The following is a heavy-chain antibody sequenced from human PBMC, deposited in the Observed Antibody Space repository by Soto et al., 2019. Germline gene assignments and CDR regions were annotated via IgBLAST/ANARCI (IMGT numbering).Heavy chain of an antibody. J-gene: IGHJ4*02. Sequence: GGSLRLSCAASGFTFSSFAMSWVRQAPGKGLEWVSAIGSRGDSTYYADSVKGRFTISRDNSKNTLYLQMNSLRAEDTAVYYCAKDLIYGYNSGRPFDSWGQGTLVTVSS. CDR2: IGSRGDST. CDR3: AKDLIYGYNSGRPFDS. D-gene: IGHD6-19*01. V-gene: IGHV3-23*01. CDR1: GFTFSSFA.